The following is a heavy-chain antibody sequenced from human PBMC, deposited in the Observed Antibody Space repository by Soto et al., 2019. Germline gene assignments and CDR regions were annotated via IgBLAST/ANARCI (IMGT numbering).Heavy chain of an antibody. CDR1: GGTFSSYA. J-gene: IGHJ4*02. D-gene: IGHD2-15*01. CDR3: ARAILGYCSGGSCYWAGDFDY. V-gene: IGHV1-69*13. Sequence: SVKVSCKASGGTFSSYAISWVRQAPGQGLEWMGGIIPIFGTANYAQKFQGRVTITADESTSTAYMELSSLRSEDTAVYYCARAILGYCSGGSCYWAGDFDYWGQGTLVTVS. CDR2: IIPIFGTA.